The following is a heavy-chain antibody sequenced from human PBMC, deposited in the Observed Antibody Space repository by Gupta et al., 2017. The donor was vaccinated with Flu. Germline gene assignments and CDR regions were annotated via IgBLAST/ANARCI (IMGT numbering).Heavy chain of an antibody. D-gene: IGHD2-15*01. V-gene: IGHV2-26*01. Sequence: RMGVSWIRQPPGKDLEWLAHIFSNDEKSYSKSLKSRLTISKETSKSQVVLTMTNMDPVDTATYYCARTGGGSLNYYYYMDVWGKGTTVTVSS. CDR2: IFSNDEK. CDR3: ARTGGGSLNYYYYMDV. J-gene: IGHJ6*03. CDR1: RMG.